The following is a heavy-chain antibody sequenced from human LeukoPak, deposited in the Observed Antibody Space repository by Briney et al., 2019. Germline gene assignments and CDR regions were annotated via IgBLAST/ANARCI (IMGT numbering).Heavy chain of an antibody. Sequence: PGGSLRLSCAASGFTFSGYAMSWVRQAPGKGLEWVSAISGSGGSTYYADSVKGRFTISRDNSKNTLYLQMNSLRAEDTAVYYCTTDQSSANYGFDYWGQGTLVTVSS. V-gene: IGHV3-23*01. CDR2: ISGSGGST. CDR3: TTDQSSANYGFDY. CDR1: GFTFSGYA. J-gene: IGHJ4*02. D-gene: IGHD1-7*01.